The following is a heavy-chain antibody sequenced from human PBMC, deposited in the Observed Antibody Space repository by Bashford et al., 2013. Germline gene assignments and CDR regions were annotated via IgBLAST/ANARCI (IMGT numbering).Heavy chain of an antibody. Sequence: SWFRQPPGRGLEWIGEINSGGSVKYNPSLRSRVTLSVDASKNQFYLKMTSVTAAETAVFYCARRNSGSYSYYFDYWGQGTLVTVSS. CDR2: INSGGSV. V-gene: IGHV4-34*01. D-gene: IGHD1-26*01. J-gene: IGHJ4*02. CDR3: ARRNSGSYSYYFDY.